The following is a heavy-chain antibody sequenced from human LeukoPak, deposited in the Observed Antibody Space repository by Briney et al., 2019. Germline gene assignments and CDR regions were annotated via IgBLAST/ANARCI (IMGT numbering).Heavy chain of an antibody. D-gene: IGHD3-22*01. J-gene: IGHJ4*02. CDR3: ARDPGYYDTSGYPAYFDY. CDR1: GASISSYY. V-gene: IGHV4-59*12. CDR2: IYYSGST. Sequence: PSETLSLTCTVSGASISSYYWSWIRQPPGRGLEWIGYIYYSGSTNYNPSLKSRVTISVDTSKNQFSLKLSSVTAADTAVYYCARDPGYYDTSGYPAYFDYWGQGTLVTVSS.